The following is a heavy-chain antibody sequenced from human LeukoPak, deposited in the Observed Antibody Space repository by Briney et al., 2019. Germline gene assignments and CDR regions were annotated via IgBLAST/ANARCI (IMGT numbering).Heavy chain of an antibody. D-gene: IGHD4-23*01. J-gene: IGHJ4*02. CDR2: IGTEADP. CDR3: ARAGGGHPQTLFVDY. Sequence: GGSLRLSCAASGFKFSNSDMHWVRQSAGRGLEWVSTIGTEADPFYPGSVKGRFTISRDNAKDSLYLQMNSLRAEDTAVYYCARAGGGHPQTLFVDYWGQGTLVTVSS. CDR1: GFKFSNSD. V-gene: IGHV3-13*04.